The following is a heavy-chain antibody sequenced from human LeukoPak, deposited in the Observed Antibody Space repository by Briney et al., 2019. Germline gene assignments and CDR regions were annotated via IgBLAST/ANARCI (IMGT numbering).Heavy chain of an antibody. D-gene: IGHD4-23*01. CDR2: IYYSGST. CDR1: GGSISGYY. Sequence: PSETLSLTCTVYGGSISGYYYNWIRQPPGKGLEWIGYIYYSGSTNYNPSLKSRVTISLDTSKNQFSLKLSSVTTADTAVYYCARSVVTLYWYFDLWGRGTLVTVSS. CDR3: ARSVVTLYWYFDL. J-gene: IGHJ2*01. V-gene: IGHV4-59*01.